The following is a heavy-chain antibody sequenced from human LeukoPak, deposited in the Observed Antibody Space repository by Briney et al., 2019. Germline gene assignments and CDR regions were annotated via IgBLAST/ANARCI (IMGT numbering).Heavy chain of an antibody. Sequence: SETPSLTCAVYGGSFSGHYWSWICQPPGKGLERIGEINHSGRTNYNSSLKSRVTISEDTSKKQFSLKLSSVTAADTAVYYCARSGDYVGGVDAFDIWGQGTKVTVSS. CDR2: INHSGRT. J-gene: IGHJ3*02. CDR1: GGSFSGHY. CDR3: ARSGDYVGGVDAFDI. D-gene: IGHD4-17*01. V-gene: IGHV4-34*01.